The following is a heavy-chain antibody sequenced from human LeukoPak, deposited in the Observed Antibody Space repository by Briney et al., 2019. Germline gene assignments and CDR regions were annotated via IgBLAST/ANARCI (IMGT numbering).Heavy chain of an antibody. J-gene: IGHJ4*02. CDR1: GGSISSYY. CDR2: IYYSGST. V-gene: IGHV4-59*01. Sequence: SETLSLTCTVSGGSISSYYWSWIRQPPGKGLEWIGYIYYSGSTNYNPSLKSRVTISVDTSKNQFSLKLSSVTAADTVVYYCARGIAGLDYWGQGTLVTVSS. CDR3: ARGIAGLDY. D-gene: IGHD6-13*01.